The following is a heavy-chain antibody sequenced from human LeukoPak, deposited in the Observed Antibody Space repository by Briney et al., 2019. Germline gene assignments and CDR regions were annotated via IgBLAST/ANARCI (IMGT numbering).Heavy chain of an antibody. Sequence: ASVKVSCTSSGYTFTAYAMHWVRQAPGQGLEWMGWITPSGGANYAQKFQGRVTVTRDTSISTAYMDLSRLTSDDTAVYYCARDRYGDGFAHFDYWGQGTLVTVSS. J-gene: IGHJ4*02. CDR1: GYTFTAYA. D-gene: IGHD5-24*01. V-gene: IGHV1-2*02. CDR2: ITPSGGA. CDR3: ARDRYGDGFAHFDY.